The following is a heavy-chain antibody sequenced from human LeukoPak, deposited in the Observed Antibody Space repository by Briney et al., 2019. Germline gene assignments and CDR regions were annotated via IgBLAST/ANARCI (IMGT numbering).Heavy chain of an antibody. Sequence: SETLSLTCAVYGGSFSGYYWSWIRQPPGKGLEWIGEINHSGSTNYNPSLKSRVTISVDTSKNRFSLKLSSVTAADTAVYYCASYFPGYWGQGTLVTVSS. J-gene: IGHJ4*02. CDR1: GGSFSGYY. CDR2: INHSGST. D-gene: IGHD3-10*01. V-gene: IGHV4-34*01. CDR3: ASYFPGY.